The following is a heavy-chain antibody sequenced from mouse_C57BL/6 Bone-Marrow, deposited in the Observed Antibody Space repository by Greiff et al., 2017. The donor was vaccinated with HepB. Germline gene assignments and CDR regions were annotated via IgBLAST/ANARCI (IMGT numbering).Heavy chain of an antibody. CDR1: GYTFTDYY. J-gene: IGHJ2*01. V-gene: IGHV1-26*01. Sequence: EVQLQQSGPELVKPGASVKISCKASGYTFTDYYMNWVKQSHGKSLEWIGDINPNNGGTSYNQKFKGKATLTVDKSSSTAYMELRSLTSEDSAVYYCARCRLLRTENYFDYWGQGTTLTVSS. CDR3: ARCRLLRTENYFDY. CDR2: INPNNGGT. D-gene: IGHD2-3*01.